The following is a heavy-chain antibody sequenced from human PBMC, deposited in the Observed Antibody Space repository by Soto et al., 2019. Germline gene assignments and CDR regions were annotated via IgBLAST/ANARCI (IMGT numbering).Heavy chain of an antibody. Sequence: QVQLVESGGGVVQPGRSLRLSCAASGFTFSSYGMHWVRQAPGKGLEWVAGISYDGSNKYYADSVKGRFTISRDNSKNTLYLQMNSLREEDMAVYYCAKDVGDIVVVVAATSDYYYYGMDVWGQGTTVTVSS. J-gene: IGHJ6*02. CDR3: AKDVGDIVVVVAATSDYYYYGMDV. CDR1: GFTFSSYG. V-gene: IGHV3-30*18. CDR2: ISYDGSNK. D-gene: IGHD2-15*01.